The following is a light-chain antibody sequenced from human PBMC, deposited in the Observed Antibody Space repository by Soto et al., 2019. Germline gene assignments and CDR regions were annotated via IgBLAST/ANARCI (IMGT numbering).Light chain of an antibody. Sequence: EIVLTQSPGTLSLSPGERATLSCRASQSVSSRYLSWYQQKPGQAPRLLIFGASSRATGIPDRFSGSGSGTDFTLSISRLEPEDFAVYYCQHYGRSQPWTFGQGTKVEIK. CDR1: QSVSSRY. J-gene: IGKJ1*01. CDR3: QHYGRSQPWT. CDR2: GAS. V-gene: IGKV3-20*01.